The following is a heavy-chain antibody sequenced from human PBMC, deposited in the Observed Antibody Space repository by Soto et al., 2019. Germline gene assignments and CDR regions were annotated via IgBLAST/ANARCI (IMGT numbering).Heavy chain of an antibody. Sequence: VGSLRLSCAASGFTFSSYSMSWVRQAPGEVLEWVSAISGSGGSTYYADSVKGRFTISRDNSKNTLYLQMNSLRAEDTAVYYCAKVDVTAMVIGYWGQGTLVTVSS. J-gene: IGHJ4*02. V-gene: IGHV3-23*01. CDR3: AKVDVTAMVIGY. CDR2: ISGSGGST. CDR1: GFTFSSYS. D-gene: IGHD5-18*01.